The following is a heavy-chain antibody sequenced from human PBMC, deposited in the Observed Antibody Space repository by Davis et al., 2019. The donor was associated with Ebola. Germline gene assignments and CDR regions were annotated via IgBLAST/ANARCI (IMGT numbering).Heavy chain of an antibody. D-gene: IGHD6-13*01. CDR3: ARTDIAAAGVLAY. CDR1: GFSLSNARMG. J-gene: IGHJ4*02. CDR2: IFSNDEK. Sequence: SGPTLVKPTETLTLTCTVSGFSLSNARMGVSWIRQPPGKALEWLAHIFSNDEKSYSTSLKSRLTISKDTSKSQVVLTMTNMDPVDTATYYCARTDIAAAGVLAYWGQGTLVTVSS. V-gene: IGHV2-26*01.